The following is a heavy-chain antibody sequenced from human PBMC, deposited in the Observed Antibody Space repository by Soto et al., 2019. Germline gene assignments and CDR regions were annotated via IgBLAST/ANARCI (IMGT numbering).Heavy chain of an antibody. CDR3: TRDARITMIVVAHDAFDI. CDR2: IRSKAYGGTT. CDR1: GFTFGDYA. Sequence: LRLSCTASGFTFGDYAMSWFRQAPGKGLEWVGFIRSKAYGGTTEYAASVKGRFTISRDDSKSIAYLQMNSLKTEDTAVYYCTRDARITMIVVAHDAFDIWGQGTMVTVSS. J-gene: IGHJ3*02. D-gene: IGHD3-22*01. V-gene: IGHV3-49*03.